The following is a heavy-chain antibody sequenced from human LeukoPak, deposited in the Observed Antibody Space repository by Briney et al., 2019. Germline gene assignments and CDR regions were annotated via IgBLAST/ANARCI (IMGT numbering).Heavy chain of an antibody. CDR2: LSSGDNT. V-gene: IGHV3-23*01. CDR3: TKLDPRGNGNNLDTFDV. CDR1: GFTFGDYA. Sequence: GGSLRLSCTASGFTFGDYAMSWVRQAPGRGLEWVSALSSGDNTHYADSVNGRFTISRDNSKNTLYLQLNSLTAEDTATYYCTKLDPRGNGNNLDTFDVWGQGTMVTVSS. J-gene: IGHJ3*01. D-gene: IGHD1-1*01.